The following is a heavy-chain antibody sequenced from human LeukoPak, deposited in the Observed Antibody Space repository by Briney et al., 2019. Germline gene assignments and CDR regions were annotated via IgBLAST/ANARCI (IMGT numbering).Heavy chain of an antibody. CDR3: AKETSAGYFDY. CDR2: ISGSAGST. CDR1: GFTFSSYA. V-gene: IGHV3-23*01. Sequence: PGGSLRLSCAASGFTFSSYAMSWVRQPPGKGLEWVSGISGSAGSTHYADSVKGRFTISRDNAKNSLYLQMNSLRAEDTALYYCAKETSAGYFDYWGQGTLVTVSS. D-gene: IGHD2-2*01. J-gene: IGHJ4*02.